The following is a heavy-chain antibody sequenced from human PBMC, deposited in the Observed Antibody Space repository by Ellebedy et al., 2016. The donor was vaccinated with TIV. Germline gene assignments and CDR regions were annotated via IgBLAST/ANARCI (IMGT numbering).Heavy chain of an antibody. CDR3: TCLQLGIADYFDY. D-gene: IGHD6-13*01. J-gene: IGHJ4*02. V-gene: IGHV1-46*01. CDR2: INPSGGST. Sequence: ASVKVSCKASGYTFTKYYMHWVRQAPGQGLEWMGMINPSGGSTSYAQKFQDRVTMTRDTSPSTVYMELSSLRSEDTAVYYCTCLQLGIADYFDYWGQGALVTVSS. CDR1: GYTFTKYY.